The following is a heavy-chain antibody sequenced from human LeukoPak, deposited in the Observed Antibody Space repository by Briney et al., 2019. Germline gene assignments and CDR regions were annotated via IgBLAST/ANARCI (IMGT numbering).Heavy chain of an antibody. CDR2: INQDGTGK. CDR1: GFTFSDFY. J-gene: IGHJ4*02. D-gene: IGHD6-13*01. CDR3: AKAGGRWYRSIIIDY. Sequence: QPGGSLRLSCAASGFTFSDFYISWVRESPGKGLEWVASINQDGTGKYYVASVKGRFTISRDNAKNSLYLQMNSLRAEDMALYYCAKAGGRWYRSIIIDYWGQGTLVTVSS. V-gene: IGHV3-7*03.